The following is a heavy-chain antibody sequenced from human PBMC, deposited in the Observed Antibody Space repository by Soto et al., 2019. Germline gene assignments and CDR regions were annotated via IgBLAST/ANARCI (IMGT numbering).Heavy chain of an antibody. CDR1: GGSIRSGGYS. CDR2: IYHSGST. V-gene: IGHV4-30-2*01. Sequence: SEPLSLTCSVSGGSIRSGGYSWIWILQPPGKGLEWIGYIYHSGSTHYNPSLKSRVTISVDRSKNQFSLKLSSVTAADTAVYYCARGKGSRVLFDYWGQGNLVTVSS. CDR3: ARGKGSRVLFDY. J-gene: IGHJ4*02. D-gene: IGHD1-1*01.